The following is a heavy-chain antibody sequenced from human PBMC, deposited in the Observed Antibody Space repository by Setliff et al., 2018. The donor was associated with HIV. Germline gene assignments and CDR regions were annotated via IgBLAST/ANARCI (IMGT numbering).Heavy chain of an antibody. CDR3: ATSAESGFGIHWGVFNI. Sequence: SETLSLTCTVSGGSTSTSGYYWGWISQPPGKGREWIGSIYSSGSTYYNPSLKSRVTISVDTSKSQFSLKLKSVTAADTAVYYCATSAESGFGIHWGVFNIWGQGTRVTVSS. J-gene: IGHJ3*02. D-gene: IGHD3-10*01. CDR2: IYSSGST. CDR1: GGSTSTSGYY. V-gene: IGHV4-39*01.